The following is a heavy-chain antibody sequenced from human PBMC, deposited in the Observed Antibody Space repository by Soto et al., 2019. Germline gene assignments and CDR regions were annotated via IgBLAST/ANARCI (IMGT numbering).Heavy chain of an antibody. CDR3: AREMFNYYGWGSQTGAFDI. V-gene: IGHV4-30-2*01. Sequence: SETLSLTCAVSGGSISSGGYSWSWIRQPPGKGLEWIGYIYHSGSTYYNPSLKSRVTISVDRSKNQFSLKLSSVTAADTAVYYCAREMFNYYGWGSQTGAFDIRGQGTMVTVS. D-gene: IGHD3-16*01. CDR2: IYHSGST. CDR1: GGSISSGGYS. J-gene: IGHJ3*02.